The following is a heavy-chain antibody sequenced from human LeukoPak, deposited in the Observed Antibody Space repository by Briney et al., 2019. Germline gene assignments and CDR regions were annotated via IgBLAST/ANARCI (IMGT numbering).Heavy chain of an antibody. CDR3: ARELGYFDY. V-gene: IGHV3-7*01. J-gene: IGHJ4*02. CDR2: IKQDGSEK. D-gene: IGHD3-16*01. CDR1: GFTFSSYR. Sequence: GGSLRLSCAASGFTFSSYRMSWVRQAPGKGLEWVANIKQDGSEKYYVDSVKGRFTISRDNAKNSLYLQMNSLRAEDTAVYYCARELGYFDYWGQGTLVTVSS.